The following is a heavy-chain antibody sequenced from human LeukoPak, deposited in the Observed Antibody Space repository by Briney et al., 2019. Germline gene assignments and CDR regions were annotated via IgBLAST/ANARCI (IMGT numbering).Heavy chain of an antibody. CDR3: ASPGGV. CDR2: INPNRGGT. D-gene: IGHD3-16*01. CDR1: GYTFTGYY. Sequence: ASVSVSCKASGYTFTGYYMHWVRQAPGEGGEWRGWINPNRGGTNYAQKFQGRVTMTRDTSISTAYMELSRLRSDDTAVYYCASPGGVWGQGTMVTVSS. V-gene: IGHV1-2*02. J-gene: IGHJ3*01.